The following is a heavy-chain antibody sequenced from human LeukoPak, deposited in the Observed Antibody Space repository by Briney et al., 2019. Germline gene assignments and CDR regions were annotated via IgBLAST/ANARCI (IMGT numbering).Heavy chain of an antibody. J-gene: IGHJ4*02. CDR1: GFTFDDYA. D-gene: IGHD2-15*01. V-gene: IGHV3-43*02. Sequence: GGSLRLSCAASGFTFDDYATHWVRQAPGKGLEWVSLISGDGGSTYYADSVKGRFTISRDNSKNSLYLQMNSLRTEDTALYYCAKDSDGGSQLLFDYWGQGTLVTVPS. CDR2: ISGDGGST. CDR3: AKDSDGGSQLLFDY.